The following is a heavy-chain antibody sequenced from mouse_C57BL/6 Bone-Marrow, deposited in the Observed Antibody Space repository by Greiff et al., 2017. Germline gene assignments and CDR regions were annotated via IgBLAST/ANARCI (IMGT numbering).Heavy chain of an antibody. V-gene: IGHV5-4*03. J-gene: IGHJ4*01. CDR2: ISAGGSYT. CDR3: AGRGLYAMDY. Sequence: EVKVVESGGGLVKPGGSLKLSCAASGFTFSSYAMSWVRQTPEKRLEWVATISAGGSYTYYPDNVKGRFTIYRDKAKNDLYLQMSHLKSEDTAMYYCAGRGLYAMDYWGQGTSVTVSS. CDR1: GFTFSSYA. D-gene: IGHD6-5*01.